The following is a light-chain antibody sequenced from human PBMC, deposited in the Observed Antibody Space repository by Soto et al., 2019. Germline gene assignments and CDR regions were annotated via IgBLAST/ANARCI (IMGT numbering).Light chain of an antibody. CDR1: SSDVGGYNY. CDR3: SSYAGSNKGDV. CDR2: EVS. V-gene: IGLV2-8*01. J-gene: IGLJ1*01. Sequence: QSALTQPPSASGSPGQSVTISCTGTSSDVGGYNYVSWYQQHPGKAPKLMIYEVSKRPSGVPDRFSGSKSGNTASLTVSGLQAEDEDDYYCSSYAGSNKGDVFGTGTKVTVL.